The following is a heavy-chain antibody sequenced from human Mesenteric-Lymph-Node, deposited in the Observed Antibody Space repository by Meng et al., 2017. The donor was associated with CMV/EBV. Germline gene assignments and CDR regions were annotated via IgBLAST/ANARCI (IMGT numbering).Heavy chain of an antibody. V-gene: IGHV3-23*01. J-gene: IGHJ4*02. CDR3: ARTYCTKGTCSHYFDY. CDR1: GFSFSTYV. CDR2: FSGRTDAT. D-gene: IGHD2-8*01. Sequence: GESLKISCEASGFSFSTYVINWVRQAPGKGLEWVVAFSGRTDATYYADSVKGRFTISRDISKNTLYLQMNSLRAEDTAVYYCARTYCTKGTCSHYFDYWGQGTLVTVSS.